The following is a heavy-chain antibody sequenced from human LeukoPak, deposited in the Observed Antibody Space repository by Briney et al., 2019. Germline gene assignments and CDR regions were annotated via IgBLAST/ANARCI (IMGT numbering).Heavy chain of an antibody. CDR2: ISWNSGSI. Sequence: GGSLRLSCAGSGFIFNNYAMHWVWQPPGKGLEWVSGISWNSGSIDYADSVKGRFTISRDNAKNSLYLQMNSLRVEDTAFYYCAKDNRRHYTSGPNPDSLHWGQGALVTVSS. D-gene: IGHD6-19*01. CDR3: AKDNRRHYTSGPNPDSLH. J-gene: IGHJ4*02. V-gene: IGHV3-9*01. CDR1: GFIFNNYA.